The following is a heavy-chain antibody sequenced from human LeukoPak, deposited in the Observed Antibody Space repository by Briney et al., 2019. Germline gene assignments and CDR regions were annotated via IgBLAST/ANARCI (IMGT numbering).Heavy chain of an antibody. CDR2: INHSGST. J-gene: IGHJ5*02. D-gene: IGHD2-2*01. Sequence: PSETLSLTCAVYGGSFSGYYWSWIRQPPGKGLEWIGEINHSGSTNYNPSLKSRVTISVDTSKNQFSLKLSSVTAADTAVYYCARGRIVVVPAAISRFDPWGQGTLVTVSS. V-gene: IGHV4-34*01. CDR3: ARGRIVVVPAAISRFDP. CDR1: GGSFSGYY.